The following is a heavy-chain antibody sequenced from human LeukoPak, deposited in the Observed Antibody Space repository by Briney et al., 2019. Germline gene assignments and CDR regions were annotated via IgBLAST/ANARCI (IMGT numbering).Heavy chain of an antibody. D-gene: IGHD3-9*01. CDR2: VSVGSSTK. CDR3: ARDRDWAFDY. Sequence: GGSLRLSCAASGFTFSSYSMNWVRQAPGKGLEWISYVSVGSSTKDYPDSVKGRFTISRDNAKNSVYLQMNSLRAEDTAVYYCARDRDWAFDYWGQGILVTVPS. J-gene: IGHJ4*02. V-gene: IGHV3-48*04. CDR1: GFTFSSYS.